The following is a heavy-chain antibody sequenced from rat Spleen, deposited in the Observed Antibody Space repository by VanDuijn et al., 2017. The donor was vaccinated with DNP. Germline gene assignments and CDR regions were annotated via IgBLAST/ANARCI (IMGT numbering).Heavy chain of an antibody. CDR1: GYRFTIDY. J-gene: IGHJ2*01. CDR3: AREDTYFGYNYLDY. V-gene: IGHV1-43*01. CDR2: IHRGSGGT. D-gene: IGHD1-6*01. Sequence: QVQLQQSGAELAKPGSSVKISCKAFGYRFTIDYIGWIKQTTGQGLEYIGYIHRGSGGTSYNGKFKGKATLTVDKSSSTAFMQLSSLTPDDSAIYYCAREDTYFGYNYLDYWGQGVMVTVSS.